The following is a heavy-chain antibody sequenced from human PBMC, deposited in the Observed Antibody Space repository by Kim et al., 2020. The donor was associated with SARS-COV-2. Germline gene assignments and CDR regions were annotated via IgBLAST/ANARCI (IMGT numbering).Heavy chain of an antibody. D-gene: IGHD6-19*01. CDR2: ISYDGSNK. Sequence: GGSLRLSCAASGFTFSSYGMHWVRQAPGKGLEWVAAISYDGSNKYYADSVQGRFTISRDNSKNTLYLQMNSLRAEDTAVYDCAKEISSGWFNYYYYGMDVWGQGTTVTVSS. V-gene: IGHV3-30*18. CDR3: AKEISSGWFNYYYYGMDV. J-gene: IGHJ6*02. CDR1: GFTFSSYG.